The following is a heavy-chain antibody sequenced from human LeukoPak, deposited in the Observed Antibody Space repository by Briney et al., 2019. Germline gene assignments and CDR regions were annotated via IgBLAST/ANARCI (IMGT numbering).Heavy chain of an antibody. Sequence: SVKVSCKASVGTFSSYAISWVRQAPGQGLEWMGRITPILGIANYAQKFQGRVTITADKSTSTAYMELSSLRSEDTAVYYCARGLSYSGYETDYWGQGTLVTVSS. D-gene: IGHD5-12*01. J-gene: IGHJ4*02. V-gene: IGHV1-69*04. CDR3: ARGLSYSGYETDY. CDR1: VGTFSSYA. CDR2: ITPILGIA.